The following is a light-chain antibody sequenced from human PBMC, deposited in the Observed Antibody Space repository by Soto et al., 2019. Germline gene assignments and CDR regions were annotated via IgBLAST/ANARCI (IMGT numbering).Light chain of an antibody. Sequence: EIVLTQSPGTLSLSAGERATLSCRASQSISSNYLAWYQQKPGQAPRLLIFGASYRATGIPDRFSGSGSGTDFTLTISRLEPEDFAVYYCQQDGSSPPEFTFGPATKVDIK. CDR2: GAS. J-gene: IGKJ3*01. V-gene: IGKV3-20*01. CDR1: QSISSNY. CDR3: QQDGSSPPEFT.